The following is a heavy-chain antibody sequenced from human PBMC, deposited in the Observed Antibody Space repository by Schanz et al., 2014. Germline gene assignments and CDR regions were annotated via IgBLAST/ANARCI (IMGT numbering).Heavy chain of an antibody. Sequence: EVQLVESGGGLIQPGGSLRLSCAVSGFTVNTHYMSWVRQAPGKGLEWISSMYINSGSTQYADSVKGRFTISRDSARNSLYLQMSSLRAEDTAVYYCARGTPFLCDYWGQGTLVTVSS. V-gene: IGHV3-53*01. CDR2: MYINSGST. CDR3: ARGTPFLCDY. J-gene: IGHJ4*02. D-gene: IGHD3-16*01. CDR1: GFTVNTHY.